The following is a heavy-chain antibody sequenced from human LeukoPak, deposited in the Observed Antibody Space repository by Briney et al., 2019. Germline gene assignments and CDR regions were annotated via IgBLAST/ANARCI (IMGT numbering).Heavy chain of an antibody. V-gene: IGHV1-69*04. J-gene: IGHJ6*02. CDR2: IIPILGIA. CDR3: ARDLEMATIQGYYYYGMDV. CDR1: GGNFTSYT. Sequence: AVKFSCNASGGNFTSYTISWVGQAPGQGLEWMGRIIPILGIANYAQKFQGRVTVTADKSTSTAYMELSSLRTEDTAVYYCARDLEMATIQGYYYYGMDVWGQGTTVTVSS. D-gene: IGHD5-24*01.